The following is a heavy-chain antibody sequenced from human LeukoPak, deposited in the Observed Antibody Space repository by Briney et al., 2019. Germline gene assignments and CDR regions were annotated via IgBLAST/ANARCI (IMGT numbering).Heavy chain of an antibody. Sequence: GGSLRLSCAASGVTVSSNYMNWVRQAPGKGLEWGSVIFSDGRTYYADSVKGRFIISRDNSKNTLFLQMISLTADDTAVYYCTRDDNWNDGVGFDYWGQGTLVTASS. D-gene: IGHD1-1*01. CDR2: IFSDGRT. V-gene: IGHV3-53*01. CDR1: GVTVSSNY. CDR3: TRDDNWNDGVGFDY. J-gene: IGHJ4*02.